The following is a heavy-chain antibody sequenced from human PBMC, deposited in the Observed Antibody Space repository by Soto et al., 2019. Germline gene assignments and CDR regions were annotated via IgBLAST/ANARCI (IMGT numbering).Heavy chain of an antibody. V-gene: IGHV4-31*03. CDR2: IYYSGST. D-gene: IGHD4-17*01. Sequence: SETLSLTCTVSGGSISSGGYYWSWIRQHPGKGLEWIGYIYYSGSTYYNPSLKSRVTISVDTSKNQFSLKLSSVTAADTAVYYCARDETHYGVITGFDPWGQGTLVTVSS. J-gene: IGHJ5*02. CDR1: GGSISSGGYY. CDR3: ARDETHYGVITGFDP.